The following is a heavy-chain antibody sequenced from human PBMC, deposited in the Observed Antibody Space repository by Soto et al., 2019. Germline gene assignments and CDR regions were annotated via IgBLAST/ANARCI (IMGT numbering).Heavy chain of an antibody. J-gene: IGHJ4*02. D-gene: IGHD1-26*01. CDR2: IWYDGSNK. V-gene: IGHV3-33*01. CDR1: GFTCSSYG. Sequence: QVQLVESGGGVVQPGRSLRLSCAASGFTCSSYGMHWVRQAPGKGLEWVAVIWYDGSNKYYADSVKGRFTIYRDNSKNTMYLQMNSLRAEDTAVYYCARASEVKWELWSFDYWGQGTLVTVSS. CDR3: ARASEVKWELWSFDY.